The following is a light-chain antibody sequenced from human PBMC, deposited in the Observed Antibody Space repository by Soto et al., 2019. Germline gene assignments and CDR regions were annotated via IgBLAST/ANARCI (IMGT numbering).Light chain of an antibody. CDR1: QSVSSN. V-gene: IGKV3-15*01. J-gene: IGKJ4*01. CDR2: GAS. Sequence: EIVMTQSPATLSVSPGERATLSCRASQSVSSNLAWYKQKPGQAPRLLIYGASTRATGIPARFSGSGSGTEFTLTISSLQSEDLAVYYCEQYNNWPPLTFGGGTKVEIK. CDR3: EQYNNWPPLT.